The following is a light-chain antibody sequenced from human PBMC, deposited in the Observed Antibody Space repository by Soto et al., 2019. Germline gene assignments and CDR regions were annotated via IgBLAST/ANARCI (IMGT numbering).Light chain of an antibody. V-gene: IGKV4-1*01. J-gene: IGKJ1*01. Sequence: DIVMTQSPDSLAVSLGERATINCKSSQSVLYSSNNKNYLAWYQQKAGQPPKLLIYRASTRESGVPDRFSGSRSGTDFTLTISSLQAEDVAVYYCQQYYSTPLTFGQGTKAEIK. CDR3: QQYYSTPLT. CDR1: QSVLYSSNNKNY. CDR2: RAS.